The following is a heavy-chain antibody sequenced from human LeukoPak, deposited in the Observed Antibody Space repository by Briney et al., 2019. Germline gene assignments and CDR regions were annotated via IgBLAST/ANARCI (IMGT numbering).Heavy chain of an antibody. Sequence: ASVKVSCKASGYTFTNYAMHWVRLAPGQGLEWMGWINPNSGGTNYAQKFQGRVTMTGDTSISTAYMGLSRLRSDDTAVYYCAGVNNYYDSRGAFDYWGQGTLVTVSS. CDR2: INPNSGGT. CDR1: GYTFTNYA. V-gene: IGHV1-2*02. CDR3: AGVNNYYDSRGAFDY. D-gene: IGHD3-22*01. J-gene: IGHJ4*02.